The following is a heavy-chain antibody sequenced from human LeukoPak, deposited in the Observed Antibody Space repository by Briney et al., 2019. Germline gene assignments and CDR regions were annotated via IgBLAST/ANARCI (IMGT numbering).Heavy chain of an antibody. J-gene: IGHJ4*02. V-gene: IGHV4-4*02. CDR3: ARVARCTSCFDVDY. Sequence: SGTLSLTCAVSGGSISSSNWWSWVRQPPGKGLEWIGEIYHSGSTNYNPSLKSRVTISVDTSKNQFSLTLSSVTAADTAVYYCARVARCTSCFDVDYWGQGTLVTVSS. CDR1: GGSISSSNW. CDR2: IYHSGST. D-gene: IGHD2-2*01.